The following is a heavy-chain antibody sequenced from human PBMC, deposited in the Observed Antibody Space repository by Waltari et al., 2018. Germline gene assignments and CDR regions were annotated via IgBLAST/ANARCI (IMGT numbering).Heavy chain of an antibody. J-gene: IGHJ4*02. CDR3: ARGSSKQYYDY. D-gene: IGHD2-15*01. V-gene: IGHV1-18*01. CDR2: ISAYDGDT. CDR1: GYAFSNHG. Sequence: QVQLVQSGPEVKKPGASVKVSCKASGYAFSNHGIGWVRQAPGQGLEWMGWISAYDGDTNHAQKVQDRATMTTDTSTNTAYLELRSLRSDDTAVYYCARGSSKQYYDYWGQGTLVTVSS.